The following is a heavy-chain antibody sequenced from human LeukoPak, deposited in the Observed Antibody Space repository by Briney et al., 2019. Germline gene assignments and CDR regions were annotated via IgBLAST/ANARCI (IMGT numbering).Heavy chain of an antibody. J-gene: IGHJ5*02. CDR1: GGTFSSYT. CDR2: IIPILGIA. V-gene: IGHV1-69*02. D-gene: IGHD2-2*01. Sequence: VKVSCKASGGTFSSYTISWVRQAPGQGLEWMGRIIPILGIANYAQRFQGRVTITADKSTSTAYMELSSLRSEDTAVYYCARGYCSSTSCFWAKRFDPWGQGTLVTVSS. CDR3: ARGYCSSTSCFWAKRFDP.